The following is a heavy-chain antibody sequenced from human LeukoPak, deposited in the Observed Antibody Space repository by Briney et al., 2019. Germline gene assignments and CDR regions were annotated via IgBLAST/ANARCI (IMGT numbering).Heavy chain of an antibody. CDR2: FDPEDGET. Sequence: GASVKVSCKISGFTLSELSMHWVRQAPGKGLEWMGGFDPEDGETIYAQKFQGRVTMTEDTSTDTAYMELSSLRSEDTAVYYCATGFEGGSYAYGYWGQGTLVTVSS. CDR3: ATGFEGGSYAYGY. J-gene: IGHJ4*02. D-gene: IGHD1-26*01. V-gene: IGHV1-24*01. CDR1: GFTLSELS.